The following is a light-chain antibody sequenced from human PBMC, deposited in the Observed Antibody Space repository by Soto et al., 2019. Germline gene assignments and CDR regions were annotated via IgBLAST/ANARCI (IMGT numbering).Light chain of an antibody. CDR1: SSDVGGYNY. Sequence: QSVLTQLPSASGSPGQSVTISCTGTSSDVGGYNYVSWYQQHPGKAPKLMIYEVSKRPSGVPDRFSGSKSGNTASLTVSGLQAEDEADYYCSSYAGSNNYVFGTGTQLTVL. CDR3: SSYAGSNNYV. CDR2: EVS. J-gene: IGLJ1*01. V-gene: IGLV2-8*01.